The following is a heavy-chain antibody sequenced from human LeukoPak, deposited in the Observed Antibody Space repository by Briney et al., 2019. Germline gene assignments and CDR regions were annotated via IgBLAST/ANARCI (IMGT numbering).Heavy chain of an antibody. D-gene: IGHD3-10*01. CDR3: ASRVWTKTRGLIGYFDY. CDR2: VSTSGT. V-gene: IGHV4-4*07. Sequence: NPSETLSLTCTVSGGSISRYHWSWIRQPAGKGLEWIGRVSTSGTDYNPSLKSRVTMSVDTSKSEFSLNLSSVTAADTAVYFCASRVWTKTRGLIGYFDYWGQGILVTVSS. J-gene: IGHJ4*02. CDR1: GGSISRYH.